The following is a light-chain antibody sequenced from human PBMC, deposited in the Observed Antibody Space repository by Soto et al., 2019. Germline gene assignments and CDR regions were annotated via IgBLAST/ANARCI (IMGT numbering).Light chain of an antibody. CDR3: QHYNSYSGT. Sequence: DIQMTQSPSTLSGSVGDRVTITCRASQTTSSWLAWYQQKPGKAPKLLIYKASTLKSGVPSRFSGSGSGTEFTLTISSLQPDDFATYYCQHYNSYSGTFGQGTKVDIK. J-gene: IGKJ1*01. V-gene: IGKV1-5*03. CDR2: KAS. CDR1: QTTSSW.